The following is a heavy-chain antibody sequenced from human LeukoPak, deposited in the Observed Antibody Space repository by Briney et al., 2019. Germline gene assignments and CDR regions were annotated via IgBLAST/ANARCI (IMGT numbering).Heavy chain of an antibody. J-gene: IGHJ4*02. Sequence: GASLRLSCAASGFTFSSYAMSCVRQAPGKGLEWVSSISGSGGSTYYADSVKGRFTISRDNSKNTLYLQMNSLRAEDTAVYYCARHRAGYYDTSGYYYDYWGQGTLVTVSS. CDR3: ARHRAGYYDTSGYYYDY. V-gene: IGHV3-23*01. CDR2: ISGSGGST. D-gene: IGHD3-22*01. CDR1: GFTFSSYA.